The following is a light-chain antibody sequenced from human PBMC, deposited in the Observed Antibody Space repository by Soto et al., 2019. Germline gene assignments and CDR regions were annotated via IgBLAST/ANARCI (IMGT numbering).Light chain of an antibody. CDR3: KQYDKWPPT. Sequence: EIVMTQSPATLSVSPGERTTLSCRASQSVSRILAWYQQKPGQAPRLLIYGASTRATGIPVRFSGSGSGTEFTLTISSLQSEDFAVYYCKQYDKWPPTFG. V-gene: IGKV3-15*01. CDR1: QSVSRI. J-gene: IGKJ1*01. CDR2: GAS.